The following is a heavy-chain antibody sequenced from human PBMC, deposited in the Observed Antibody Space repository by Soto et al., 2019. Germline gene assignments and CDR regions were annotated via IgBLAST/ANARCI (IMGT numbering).Heavy chain of an antibody. CDR1: GFTFSSYG. J-gene: IGHJ6*02. V-gene: IGHV3-33*01. D-gene: IGHD2-21*02. Sequence: GGSLRLSCAASGFTFSSYGMHWVRQAPGKGLEWVAVIWYDGSNKYYADSMKGRFTISRDNSKNTLYLQMNSLRAEDTAVYYCARYNVTAIPLGYYYYGMDVWGQGTTVTVSS. CDR2: IWYDGSNK. CDR3: ARYNVTAIPLGYYYYGMDV.